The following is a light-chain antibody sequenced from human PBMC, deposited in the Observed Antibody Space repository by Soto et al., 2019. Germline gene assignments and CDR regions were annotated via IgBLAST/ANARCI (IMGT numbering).Light chain of an antibody. CDR2: DAS. J-gene: IGKJ1*01. V-gene: IGKV3-11*01. Sequence: IVCTQSPATVSLSPGERATLPCRASQSVSSYLAWYQQKPGQAPRLLIYDASNRATGIPARFSGSGSGTDFPLTISRLEPEDFAVYYCQQYGSSGTFGQGTKLDIK. CDR3: QQYGSSGT. CDR1: QSVSSY.